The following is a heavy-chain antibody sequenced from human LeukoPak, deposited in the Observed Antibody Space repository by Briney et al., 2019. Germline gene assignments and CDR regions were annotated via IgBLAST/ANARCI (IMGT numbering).Heavy chain of an antibody. CDR1: GYSSTRNA. Sequence: ASVRVSCKASGYSSTRNAIHWVRQAPGQRLEWMGWIDSDKGNTKYSQEFQGRVTFTRDTSASTVYMELSSLRSEDMAIYYCARGYSNGWYHDYWGQGTPVIVSS. V-gene: IGHV1-3*03. CDR2: IDSDKGNT. D-gene: IGHD6-19*01. J-gene: IGHJ4*02. CDR3: ARGYSNGWYHDY.